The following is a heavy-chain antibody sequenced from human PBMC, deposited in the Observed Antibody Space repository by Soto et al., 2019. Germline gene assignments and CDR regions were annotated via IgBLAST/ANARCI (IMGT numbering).Heavy chain of an antibody. CDR2: IYYSGTT. D-gene: IGHD1-26*01. CDR1: GYSISSSNW. Sequence: QVQLQESGPGLVKPSDTLSLTCAVSGYSISSSNWWGWIRQPPGKGLEWIGYIYYSGTTYYNPSLKSRVHMSVDTSRNQFSLKLTSVTAVDTAVYYCARREIQGPIDYWGQGTLVTVSS. V-gene: IGHV4-28*01. CDR3: ARREIQGPIDY. J-gene: IGHJ4*02.